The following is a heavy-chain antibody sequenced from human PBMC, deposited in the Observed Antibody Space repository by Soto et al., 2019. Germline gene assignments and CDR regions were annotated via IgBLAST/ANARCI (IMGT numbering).Heavy chain of an antibody. CDR1: GGSISSITC. V-gene: IGHV4-4*02. CDR2: IYHSGST. Sequence: QVQLQESGPGLVQPSGTLSLTCAVSGGSISSITCGSWVRQPPGKGLEWIGEIYHSGSTNYNPSLKCRVTKSVDKSTHQFSLRLRSVTAADTAVYDCARDAMVGSRWPFDYWGQGTLVTVAS. CDR3: ARDAMVGSRWPFDY. J-gene: IGHJ4*02. D-gene: IGHD6-13*01.